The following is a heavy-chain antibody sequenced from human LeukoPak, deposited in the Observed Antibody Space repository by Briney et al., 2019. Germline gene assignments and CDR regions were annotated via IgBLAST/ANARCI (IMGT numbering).Heavy chain of an antibody. Sequence: PGGSLRLSCAASEFSVGSNYMTWVRQAPGKGLGWVSLIYSGGSTYYADSVKGRFTISRDNSKNTLYLQMNSLRAEDTAVYYCARGAGIFGGSYFDYWGQGTLVTVSS. CDR1: EFSVGSNY. V-gene: IGHV3-66*02. CDR2: IYSGGST. J-gene: IGHJ4*03. D-gene: IGHD2-15*01. CDR3: ARGAGIFGGSYFDY.